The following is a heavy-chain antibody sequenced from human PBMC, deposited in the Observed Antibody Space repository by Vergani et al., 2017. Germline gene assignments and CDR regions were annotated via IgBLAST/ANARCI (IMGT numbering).Heavy chain of an antibody. CDR2: IYYSGST. V-gene: IGHV4-39*07. J-gene: IGHJ6*03. D-gene: IGHD3-3*01. Sequence: QLQLQESGPGLVKPSETLSLTCTVSGGSISSSSYNWGWIRQPPGKGLEWIGSIYYSGSTYYNPSLKSRVTISVETSKNQFSLKLSSVTAADTAVYYCARAYYDFWSGYYNYYYYYMDVWGKGTTVTVSS. CDR1: GGSISSSSYN. CDR3: ARAYYDFWSGYYNYYYYYMDV.